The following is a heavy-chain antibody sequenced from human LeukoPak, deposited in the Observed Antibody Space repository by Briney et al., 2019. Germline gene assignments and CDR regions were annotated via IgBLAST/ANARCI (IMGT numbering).Heavy chain of an antibody. J-gene: IGHJ3*02. Sequence: GGSLRLSCAASGFTFSSYAMHWVRQAPGKGLEWVAVISYDGSNKHYADSVKGRFTISRDNSKNTLYLQMNSLRAEDTAVYYCARERTTMIVVVHDAFDIWGQGTMVTVSS. CDR1: GFTFSSYA. D-gene: IGHD3-22*01. CDR2: ISYDGSNK. CDR3: ARERTTMIVVVHDAFDI. V-gene: IGHV3-30-3*01.